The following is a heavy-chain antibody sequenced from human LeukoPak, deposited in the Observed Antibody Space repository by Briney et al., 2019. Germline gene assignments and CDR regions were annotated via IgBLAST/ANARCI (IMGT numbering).Heavy chain of an antibody. CDR3: VRGYSFGPYGMDV. CDR2: ISDSGGST. Sequence: GGSLRLSCSASGFPFSSYTMHWVRQAPGKGLEYVSAISDSGGSTYYADSVKGRFTISRDNSKNTLYLQMSSLRAEDTAVYFCVRGYSFGPYGMDVWGQGTTVTVSS. CDR1: GFPFSSYT. J-gene: IGHJ6*02. D-gene: IGHD2-15*01. V-gene: IGHV3-64D*09.